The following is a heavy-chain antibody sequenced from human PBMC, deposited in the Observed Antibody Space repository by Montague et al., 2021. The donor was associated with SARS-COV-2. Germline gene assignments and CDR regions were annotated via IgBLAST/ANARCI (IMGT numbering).Heavy chain of an antibody. CDR2: ISYDGTKT. CDR1: GFPFNTYA. CDR3: ARERALRYYYGSGIEF. V-gene: IGHV3-30*04. D-gene: IGHD3-10*01. Sequence: FRRLSCATSGFPFNTYALHWVRQTPGKGLEWVAVISYDGTKTYYAASVKGRFTISRDTSKNTVYLQMNSLRVEDAALYYCARERALRYYYGSGIEFWGQGTLVTVSS. J-gene: IGHJ4*02.